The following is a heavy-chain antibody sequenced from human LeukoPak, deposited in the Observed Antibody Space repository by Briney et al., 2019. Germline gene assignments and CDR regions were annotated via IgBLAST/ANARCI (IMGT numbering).Heavy chain of an antibody. V-gene: IGHV1-2*02. Sequence: ASVKVSCKASGYTFTGYYMHWVRQAPGQGLEWMGWINPNSGGTNYAQKFQGRVTMTRDTSISTAYMELSRLRSDDTAVYYCARDTRPIFGVASSFDYWGQGTLVTVSP. CDR1: GYTFTGYY. CDR3: ARDTRPIFGVASSFDY. CDR2: INPNSGGT. J-gene: IGHJ4*02. D-gene: IGHD3-3*01.